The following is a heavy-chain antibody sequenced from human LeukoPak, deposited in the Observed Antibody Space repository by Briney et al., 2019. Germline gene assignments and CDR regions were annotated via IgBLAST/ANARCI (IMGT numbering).Heavy chain of an antibody. CDR2: IKDDGSEK. D-gene: IGHD6-6*01. CDR1: GGSFSGYY. V-gene: IGHV3-7*01. Sequence: ETLSLTCAVYGGSFSGYYWSWVRQAPGKGLEWVASIKDDGSEKYCVDSVKGRFTISRDNAKNSLYLQMNSLRAEDTAVYYCARGRLSPDPWGQGTLVTVSS. CDR3: ARGRLSPDP. J-gene: IGHJ5*02.